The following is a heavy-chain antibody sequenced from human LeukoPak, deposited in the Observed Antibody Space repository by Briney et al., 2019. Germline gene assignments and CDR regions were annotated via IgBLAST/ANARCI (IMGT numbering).Heavy chain of an antibody. CDR2: IKRKTDGGTI. V-gene: IGHV3-15*07. CDR3: STVLIPSSGFKALRD. CDR1: GFSFNTAW. D-gene: IGHD6-19*01. Sequence: PGGSLRLSCAASGFSFNTAWMNWVRQAPGKGLEWVGRIKRKTDGGTINYAAPVQGRVTISRDDSKNTLHLLMNSLKIEDTAVYYCSTVLIPSSGFKALRDWGQGTLVTVSS. J-gene: IGHJ4*02.